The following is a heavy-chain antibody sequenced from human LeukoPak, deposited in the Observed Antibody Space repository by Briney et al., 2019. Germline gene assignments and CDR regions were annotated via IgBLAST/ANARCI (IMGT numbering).Heavy chain of an antibody. CDR3: ARYYYDSSGYYYDYYYYYMDV. V-gene: IGHV3-48*01. D-gene: IGHD3-22*01. CDR2: ISSSSSTI. J-gene: IGHJ6*03. Sequence: GGSLRLSCAASGFTFSSYSMNWVRQAPGKGLEWVSYISSSSSTIYYADSVKGRFTISRDNAKNSLYLQMNSLRAEDTAVYYCARYYYDSSGYYYDYYYYYMDVWGKGTTATVSS. CDR1: GFTFSSYS.